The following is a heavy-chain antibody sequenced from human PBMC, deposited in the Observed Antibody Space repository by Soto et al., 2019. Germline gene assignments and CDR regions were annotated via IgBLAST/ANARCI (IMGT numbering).Heavy chain of an antibody. J-gene: IGHJ5*02. CDR3: ARGAGGSLQRTWFDP. D-gene: IGHD1-1*01. CDR1: GYSFTIYW. V-gene: IGHV5-51*01. Sequence: PGESLKISCQGSGYSFTIYWIGWVRQMPGKGLEWMGIIYPGDSDTRYSPSFQGQVTISADKSISTAYLQWSSLKASDTAMYYCARGAGGSLQRTWFDPWGQGTLVTVSS. CDR2: IYPGDSDT.